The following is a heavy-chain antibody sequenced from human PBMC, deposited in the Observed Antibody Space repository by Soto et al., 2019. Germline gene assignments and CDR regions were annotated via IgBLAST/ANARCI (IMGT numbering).Heavy chain of an antibody. D-gene: IGHD5-18*01. V-gene: IGHV4-59*01. CDR1: GGSITSYY. J-gene: IGHJ2*01. Sequence: PSETLSLTCTVSGGSITSYYWSWIRQPPGKGLEWIGYIYYSGSTNYNPPLKSRVTISIDTSKNQFSMKLTSVTAADTAVYYCARDPLWGTAMVLWYFVLWGRGTLVTVSS. CDR3: ARDPLWGTAMVLWYFVL. CDR2: IYYSGST.